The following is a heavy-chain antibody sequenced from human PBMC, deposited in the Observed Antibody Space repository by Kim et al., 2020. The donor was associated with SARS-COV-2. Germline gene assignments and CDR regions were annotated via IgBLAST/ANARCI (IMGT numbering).Heavy chain of an antibody. CDR2: ISYDASNK. J-gene: IGHJ3*02. CDR3: AKEENAFDI. CDR1: GFSLRTFA. V-gene: IGHV3-30*18. Sequence: GGSLRLSCVASGFSLRTFAMHWVRQAPGKGLEWVAAISYDASNKYYADSVKGRFTISRDNSKNTLYLQMNSLTAEDTALYYCAKEENAFDIWGQGTMVTVSS.